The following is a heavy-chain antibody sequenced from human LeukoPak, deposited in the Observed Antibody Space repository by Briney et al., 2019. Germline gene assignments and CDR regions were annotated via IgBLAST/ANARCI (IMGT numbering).Heavy chain of an antibody. CDR1: WLPLHSNY. CDR2: VYSGGRA. V-gene: IGHV3-53*01. D-gene: IGHD1-7*01. CDR3: ASNGVLITGTTDGFDI. J-gene: IGHJ3*02. Sequence: GGSLRHSCAPCWLPLHSNYLPWLRQPPGKGLQGVAVVYSGGRAYYPDSVKGRFTISRDNSKNTLYLQMNSLRAEDTAVYFCASNGVLITGTTDGFDIWGQGTMVTVSS.